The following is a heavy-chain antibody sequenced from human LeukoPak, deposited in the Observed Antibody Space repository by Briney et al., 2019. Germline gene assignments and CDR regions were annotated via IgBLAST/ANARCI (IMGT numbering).Heavy chain of an antibody. CDR3: ARSRIYSSYAFDY. V-gene: IGHV4-39*01. CDR2: IYYSGST. J-gene: IGHJ4*02. D-gene: IGHD5-18*01. Sequence: SSETLSLTCTVSGGSISSSTYYWGWIRQPPGKGLEWIGSIYYSGSTYYNPSLKSRVTISVDTSKNQFSLKLSSVTAADTAVYYCARSRIYSSYAFDYWGQGTLVTVSS. CDR1: GGSISSSTYY.